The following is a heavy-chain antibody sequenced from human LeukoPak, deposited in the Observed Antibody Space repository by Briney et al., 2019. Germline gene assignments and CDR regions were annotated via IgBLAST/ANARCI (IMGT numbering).Heavy chain of an antibody. CDR3: ARLSARYYGSGTVDY. Sequence: SETLSLTCTVSGGSISSSSYYWGWIREPPGKGLEGIGMMYYSGSTYYNPSLKSRVTISVDTSKNQFSLKLSSVTAADTAVYYCARLSARYYGSGTVDYWGQGTLVTVSP. D-gene: IGHD3-10*01. CDR1: GGSISSSSYY. V-gene: IGHV4-39*01. J-gene: IGHJ4*02. CDR2: MYYSGST.